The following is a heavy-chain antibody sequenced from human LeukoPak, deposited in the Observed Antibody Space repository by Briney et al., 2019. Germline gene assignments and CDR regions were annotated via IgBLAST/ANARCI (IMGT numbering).Heavy chain of an antibody. V-gene: IGHV3-9*01. CDR2: FSWNSGSI. J-gene: IGHJ4*02. D-gene: IGHD3-22*01. Sequence: GGSLRLSCAASGFTFDDYAMHWVRQAPGKGLEWVSGFSWNSGSIGYADSVKGRITISRDNAKNSLYLQMNSLRAEDTALYYCAKDYYDSSGYRALFDYWGQGTLVTVSS. CDR3: AKDYYDSSGYRALFDY. CDR1: GFTFDDYA.